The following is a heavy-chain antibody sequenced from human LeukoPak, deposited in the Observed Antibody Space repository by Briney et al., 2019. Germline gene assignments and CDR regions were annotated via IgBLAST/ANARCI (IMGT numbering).Heavy chain of an antibody. CDR3: ARAPSEIGGYYPEYFRH. D-gene: IGHD3-22*01. CDR2: IKSDGST. V-gene: IGHV3-74*01. Sequence: GGSLRLSCAASGFTFISDWMHWVRQAAGKVLVWVSRIKSDGSTNYADSVKGRFTISRDNAKNTVSLQMNSLRAEDTGVYFCARAPSEIGGYYPEYFRHWGQGTLVTVSS. J-gene: IGHJ1*01. CDR1: GFTFISDW.